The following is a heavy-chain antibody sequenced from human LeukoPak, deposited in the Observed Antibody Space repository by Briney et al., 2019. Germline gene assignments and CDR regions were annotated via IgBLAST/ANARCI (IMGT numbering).Heavy chain of an antibody. Sequence: ASVKVSCKASGYTFTSYGVSWVRQAPGQGLEWMGWISAYNGNTNYAQKLQGRVTMTTDTSTSTAYMELRSLRSDDTAVYYCASVESITIFGVVSNWFDPWGQGTLVTVSS. CDR2: ISAYNGNT. CDR1: GYTFTSYG. CDR3: ASVESITIFGVVSNWFDP. J-gene: IGHJ5*02. V-gene: IGHV1-18*01. D-gene: IGHD3-3*01.